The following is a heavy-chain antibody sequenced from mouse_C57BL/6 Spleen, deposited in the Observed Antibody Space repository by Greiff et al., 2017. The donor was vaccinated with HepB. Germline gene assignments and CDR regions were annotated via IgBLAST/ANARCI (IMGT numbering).Heavy chain of an antibody. V-gene: IGHV1-26*01. CDR3: ARGPQLGDY. CDR2: INPNNGGT. D-gene: IGHD4-1*02. CDR1: GYTFTDYY. J-gene: IGHJ2*01. Sequence: EVQLQQSGPELVKPGASVKISCKASGYTFTDYYMNWVKQSHGKSLEWIGDINPNNGGTSYNQKFKGKATLTVDKSSSTAYMELRSLTSEDSAVYYCARGPQLGDYWGQGTTLTVSS.